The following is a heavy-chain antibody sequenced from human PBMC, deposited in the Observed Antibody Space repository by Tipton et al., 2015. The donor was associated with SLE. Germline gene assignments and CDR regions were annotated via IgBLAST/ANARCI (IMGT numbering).Heavy chain of an antibody. D-gene: IGHD4-23*01. J-gene: IGHJ1*01. CDR3: ARGYGGNLEYFQH. CDR2: IYYSGST. CDR1: GGSFSGYY. Sequence: LRFSCAVYGGSFSGYYWSWIRQPPGKGLEWIGYIYYSGSTNYNPSLKSRVTISVGTSKNQFSLKLSSVTAADTAVYYCARGYGGNLEYFQHWGQGTLVTVSS. V-gene: IGHV4-59*08.